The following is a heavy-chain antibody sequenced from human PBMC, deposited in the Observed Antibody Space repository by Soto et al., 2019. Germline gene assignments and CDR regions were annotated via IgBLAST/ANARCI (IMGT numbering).Heavy chain of an antibody. J-gene: IGHJ6*02. D-gene: IGHD3-16*01. CDR1: GYSFTKYW. Sequence: PGESLKISCKGSGYSFTKYWIRWVRQMPGKGLEWMGRIDPSDSYINYSPSFQGHVTISADKYINTAYLQWSSLRASDTAIYYCARPYICRGGDCYYYGMDVWGQGTSVTVSS. V-gene: IGHV5-10-1*01. CDR2: IDPSDSYI. CDR3: ARPYICRGGDCYYYGMDV.